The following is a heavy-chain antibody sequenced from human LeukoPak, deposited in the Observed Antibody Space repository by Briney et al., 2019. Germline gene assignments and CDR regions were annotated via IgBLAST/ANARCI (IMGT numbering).Heavy chain of an antibody. J-gene: IGHJ4*02. Sequence: SVKVSCKASGGTFSSYAISWVRQAPGQGLEWMGRIIPILGIANYAQKFQGRVTITADKSTSTAYMELSSLRSEDTAVFYCAADSGSYYDGFDYWGQGTLVTVSS. D-gene: IGHD1-26*01. V-gene: IGHV1-69*04. CDR1: GGTFSSYA. CDR3: AADSGSYYDGFDY. CDR2: IIPILGIA.